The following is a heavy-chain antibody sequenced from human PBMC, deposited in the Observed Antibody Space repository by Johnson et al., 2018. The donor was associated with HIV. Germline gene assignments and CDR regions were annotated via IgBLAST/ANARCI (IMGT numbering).Heavy chain of an antibody. J-gene: IGHJ3*02. CDR3: ARGRAVAGTRAFDI. D-gene: IGHD6-19*01. V-gene: IGHV3-33*01. CDR2: MWYDGSNK. Sequence: QVQLVESGGGVVQPGRSLRLSCAASGFTFSTYGMHWVRQAPGKGLEWVAVMWYDGSNKYYADSVKGRFTISRDNSKNTLYLQMNSLKAEDPAVYYCARGRAVAGTRAFDIWGQGTMVTVSS. CDR1: GFTFSTYG.